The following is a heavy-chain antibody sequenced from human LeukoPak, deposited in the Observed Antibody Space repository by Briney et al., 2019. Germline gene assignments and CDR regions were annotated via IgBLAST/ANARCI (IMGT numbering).Heavy chain of an antibody. V-gene: IGHV4-59*13. CDR3: ARGSYDILSGYYVDY. CDR2: VYYSGST. J-gene: IGHJ4*02. D-gene: IGHD3-9*01. Sequence: SETLSLTCTVAGGSISGFYWNWIRQPPGKGLEWIAYVYYSGSTNYNPSLKSRLTISVDRSKKQFSLNLSSVPAADTAVYYCARGSYDILSGYYVDYWGQGTLVTVSS. CDR1: GGSISGFY.